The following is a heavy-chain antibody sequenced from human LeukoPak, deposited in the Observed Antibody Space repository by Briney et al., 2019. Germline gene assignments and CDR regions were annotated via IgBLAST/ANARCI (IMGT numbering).Heavy chain of an antibody. CDR3: IRGRQQLSA. D-gene: IGHD6-13*01. Sequence: GGSLRLSCAASGFAFSDHYMDWVRQAPGKGLEWVGRSRDKARGYTTEYAASVRDRFSISRDDATSSLYLQMNSLKTEDTAMYYCIRGRQQLSAWGQGTLVTVSS. J-gene: IGHJ5*02. V-gene: IGHV3-72*01. CDR2: SRDKARGYTT. CDR1: GFAFSDHY.